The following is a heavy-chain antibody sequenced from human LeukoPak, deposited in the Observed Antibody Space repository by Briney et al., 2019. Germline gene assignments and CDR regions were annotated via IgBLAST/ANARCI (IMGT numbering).Heavy chain of an antibody. CDR1: GFTFSSYA. V-gene: IGHV3-23*01. CDR3: AEGQSSTSSKWFDP. D-gene: IGHD2-2*01. CDR2: ISGSGGNT. Sequence: PGGSLRLSCAASGFTFSSYALSWVRQAPGKGLEWVSTISGSGGNTYYADSVKGRFTISRDNSENTLYLQMHSPRAEDTALYYCAEGQSSTSSKWFDPWGQGTLVTVSS. J-gene: IGHJ5*02.